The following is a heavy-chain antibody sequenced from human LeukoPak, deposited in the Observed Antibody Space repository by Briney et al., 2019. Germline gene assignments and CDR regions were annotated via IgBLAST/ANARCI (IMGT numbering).Heavy chain of an antibody. CDR1: GYSISSGYY. CDR3: ARRGSTQYDFWSGYYGGDAFDI. Sequence: PSETLSLTCTVSGYSISSGYYWGWIRQPPGKGLEWIGSIYHSGSTYYNPSLKSRVTISVDTSKNQFSLKLSSVTAADTAVYYCARRGSTQYDFWSGYYGGDAFDIWGQGPVVTVSS. V-gene: IGHV4-38-2*02. J-gene: IGHJ3*02. CDR2: IYHSGST. D-gene: IGHD3-3*01.